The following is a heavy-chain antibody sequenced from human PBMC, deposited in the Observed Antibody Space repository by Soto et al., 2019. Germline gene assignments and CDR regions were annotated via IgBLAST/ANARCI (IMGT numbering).Heavy chain of an antibody. D-gene: IGHD4-17*01. J-gene: IGHJ4*02. Sequence: SETLSLTCTVSGGSISSYYWSWIRQPPGKGLEQNGYIYYSVSTNYNPSLKSRVTISADTSTNQFTLKLSSVLAADTAENIYSRHETLHGDYYYWDQETRVTVPS. CDR2: IYYSVST. V-gene: IGHV4-59*08. CDR3: SRHETLHGDYYY. CDR1: GGSISSYY.